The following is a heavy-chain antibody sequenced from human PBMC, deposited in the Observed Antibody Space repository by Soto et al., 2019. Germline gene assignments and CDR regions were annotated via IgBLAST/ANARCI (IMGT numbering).Heavy chain of an antibody. J-gene: IGHJ4*02. CDR1: GGSISSGDYY. D-gene: IGHD5-12*01. CDR3: ARDPIVATTPTHQFDY. V-gene: IGHV4-30-4*01. Sequence: SETLSLTCTVSGGSISSGDYYWSWIRQPPGKGLEWIGYIYYSGSTYYNPSLKSRVTISVDTSKNQFSLKLSSVTAADTAVYYCARDPIVATTPTHQFDYWGQGTLVTVYS. CDR2: IYYSGST.